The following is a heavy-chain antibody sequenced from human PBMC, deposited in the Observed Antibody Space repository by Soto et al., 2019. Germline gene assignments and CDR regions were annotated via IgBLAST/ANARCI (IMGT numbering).Heavy chain of an antibody. D-gene: IGHD2-8*01. CDR3: ARDSHCTNGVCTIDY. CDR1: GFTFSSYS. J-gene: IGHJ4*02. CDR2: ISSSSSYI. V-gene: IGHV3-21*01. Sequence: VGSLRLSCAASGFTFSSYSMNWVRQAPGKGLEWVSSISSSSSYIYYADSVKGRFTISRDNAKNSLYLQMNSLRAEDTAVYYCARDSHCTNGVCTIDYWGQGTLVTVSS.